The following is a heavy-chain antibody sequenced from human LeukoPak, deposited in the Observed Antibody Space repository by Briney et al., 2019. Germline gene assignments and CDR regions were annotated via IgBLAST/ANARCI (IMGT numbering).Heavy chain of an antibody. V-gene: IGHV1-46*01. CDR2: INPSGGST. J-gene: IGHJ2*01. CDR3: AREAAYYYDSSGYYYFWYFDL. Sequence: GASVKVSCKASGYTFTSYYIHWVRQAPGQGLEWMGIINPSGGSTSYAQKFQGRVTMTRDTSTSTVYMELSSLRSEDTAVYYCAREAAYYYDSSGYYYFWYFDLWGRGTLVTVSS. CDR1: GYTFTSYY. D-gene: IGHD3-22*01.